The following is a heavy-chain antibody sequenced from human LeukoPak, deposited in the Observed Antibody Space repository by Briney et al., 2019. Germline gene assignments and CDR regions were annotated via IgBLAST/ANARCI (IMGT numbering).Heavy chain of an antibody. CDR1: GGTFSSYA. D-gene: IGHD3-16*01. CDR3: ARFPTLRDYYYYMDV. V-gene: IGHV1-69*13. Sequence: GASVKVSCKPSGGTFSSYAISWVRQAPGQGLEWMGGIIPIFGTANYAQKFQGRVTITADESTSTAYMELSSLRSEDTAVYYCARFPTLRDYYYYMDVWGKGTTVTVSS. J-gene: IGHJ6*03. CDR2: IIPIFGTA.